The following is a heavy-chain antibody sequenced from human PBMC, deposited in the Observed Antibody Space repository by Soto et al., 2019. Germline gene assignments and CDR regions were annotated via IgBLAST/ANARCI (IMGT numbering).Heavy chain of an antibody. J-gene: IGHJ5*02. CDR2: INHSGST. Sequence: QVQLQQWGAGLLKPSETLSLTCAVYGGSFSGYYWSWIRQPPGKGLEWIGEINHSGSTNYNPSLKSRVTISGDTSKNQFSLKLSSVTAAETAVYYCARGFRFNAAAPFDPWGQGTPVTVSS. CDR3: ARGFRFNAAAPFDP. CDR1: GGSFSGYY. V-gene: IGHV4-34*01. D-gene: IGHD6-13*01.